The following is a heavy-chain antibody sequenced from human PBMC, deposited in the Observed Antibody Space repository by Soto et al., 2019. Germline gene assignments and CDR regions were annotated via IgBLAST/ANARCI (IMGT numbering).Heavy chain of an antibody. V-gene: IGHV4-4*02. CDR2: IYHSGRT. Sequence: SETLSLTCAVSGGSISSNNWWSWVRQAPGKGLEWIGEIYHSGRTSYNPSLRSRVTMSVDKSKNQFSLIVTSVTAADTAVYYCTKDGSGHPYYSDYRGPGSLVNVSS. D-gene: IGHD3-3*01. J-gene: IGHJ4*02. CDR3: TKDGSGHPYYSDY. CDR1: GGSISSNNW.